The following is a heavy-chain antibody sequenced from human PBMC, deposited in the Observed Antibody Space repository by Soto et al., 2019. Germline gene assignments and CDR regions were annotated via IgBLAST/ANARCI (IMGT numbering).Heavy chain of an antibody. Sequence: QVPLVQSGAEVKKPGASVKVSCKASGYTFTSYGISWVRQAPGQGLEWMGWISAYNGNTNYAQKLQGRVTMTTDTSTSTAYMELRSLRSDDTAVYYCARGGEEGHSPRYGYLCYMDDWGKGTTVTVSS. J-gene: IGHJ6*03. CDR3: ARGGEEGHSPRYGYLCYMDD. D-gene: IGHD5-18*01. CDR1: GYTFTSYG. V-gene: IGHV1-18*01. CDR2: ISAYNGNT.